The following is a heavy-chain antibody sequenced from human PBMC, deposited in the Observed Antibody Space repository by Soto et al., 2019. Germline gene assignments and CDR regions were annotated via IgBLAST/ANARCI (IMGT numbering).Heavy chain of an antibody. V-gene: IGHV3-23*01. Sequence: ELQLLESGGGLVQPGGSLRLSCVASGFTFSSFAMTWVRQTPGEGLEWVSGVSDSGGRTYYADSAKGRFTISRDNSKNTLYLQMDSLRADDTAVYYCAKDRAFVGYYYMDVWGKGTTVTVSS. D-gene: IGHD3-10*01. CDR1: GFTFSSFA. CDR3: AKDRAFVGYYYMDV. CDR2: VSDSGGRT. J-gene: IGHJ6*03.